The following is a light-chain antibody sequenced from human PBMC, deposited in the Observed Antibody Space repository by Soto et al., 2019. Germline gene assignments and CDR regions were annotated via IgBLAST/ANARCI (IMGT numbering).Light chain of an antibody. CDR3: SSFAGTNSFV. CDR2: EVT. J-gene: IGLJ1*01. CDR1: SSDIGIYNF. Sequence: QSALTQPASVSGSPGQSITIFCTGTSSDIGIYNFVSWYQQRPGKAPKLIIYEVTRRPSGVPDRIFASKSDTTASLTVSGLQAEDEADYYCSSFAGTNSFVFGTGTKLTVL. V-gene: IGLV2-8*01.